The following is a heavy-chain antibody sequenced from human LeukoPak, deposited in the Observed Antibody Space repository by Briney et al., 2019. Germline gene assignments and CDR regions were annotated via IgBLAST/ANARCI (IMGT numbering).Heavy chain of an antibody. D-gene: IGHD6-6*01. J-gene: IGHJ4*02. Sequence: RWESLSLACTVSGASVISSSYDWGRLQGSPWSGLEWIGSIYYRGSTYYHPSLKSRVTISVDTSKNQFSLKLSSVPAAHTAVYYCARHGSSHRPLDYWGQGTLVTVSS. CDR1: GASVISSSYD. CDR3: ARHGSSHRPLDY. V-gene: IGHV4-39*01. CDR2: IYYRGST.